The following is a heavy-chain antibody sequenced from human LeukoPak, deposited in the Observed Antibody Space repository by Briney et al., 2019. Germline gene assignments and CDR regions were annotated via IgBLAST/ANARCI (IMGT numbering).Heavy chain of an antibody. CDR1: GYTFTGYY. D-gene: IGHD2-15*01. Sequence: ASVKVSCKASGYTFTGYYMHWVRQAPGQGLEWMGWINPNSGGTNYAQKFQGRVTMTRDTSISTAYMELSRLRSDDTAVYYCARDGESPSGAYYFDYWGQGTLVTVSS. J-gene: IGHJ4*02. V-gene: IGHV1-2*02. CDR2: INPNSGGT. CDR3: ARDGESPSGAYYFDY.